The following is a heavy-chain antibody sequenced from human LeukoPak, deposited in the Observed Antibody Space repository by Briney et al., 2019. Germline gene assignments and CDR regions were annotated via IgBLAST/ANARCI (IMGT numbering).Heavy chain of an antibody. CDR1: GYSISSSNW. J-gene: IGHJ3*02. Sequence: PSGTLSLTCAVSGYSISSSNWWGWIRQPPGKGLEWIGCIYYSGSTYYNPSLKSRVTMSVDTSKNQFSLKLSSVTAVDTAVYYCASHIAGIAGSGAFDIWGQGTMVTVSS. D-gene: IGHD6-13*01. CDR3: ASHIAGIAGSGAFDI. CDR2: IYYSGST. V-gene: IGHV4-28*01.